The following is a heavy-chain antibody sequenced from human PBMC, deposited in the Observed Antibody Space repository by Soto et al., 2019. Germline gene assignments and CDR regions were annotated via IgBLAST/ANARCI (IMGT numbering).Heavy chain of an antibody. D-gene: IGHD2-2*01. Sequence: EVQLVESGGGLVQPGGSLRLSCAASGFTFSSYEMNWVRQAPGKGLEWVSYISSSGSTIYYADSVKGRFTISRDNAKTSLYLQMNSLRAEDTAVYYCASRETYRHCSSTSCFHLSSFDYWGQGTLVTVSS. CDR1: GFTFSSYE. V-gene: IGHV3-48*03. CDR2: ISSSGSTI. J-gene: IGHJ4*02. CDR3: ASRETYRHCSSTSCFHLSSFDY.